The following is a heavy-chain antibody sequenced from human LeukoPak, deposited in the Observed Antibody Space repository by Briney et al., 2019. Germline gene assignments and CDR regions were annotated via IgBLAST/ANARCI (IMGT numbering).Heavy chain of an antibody. CDR2: IYYSGIT. D-gene: IGHD6-13*01. J-gene: IGHJ4*02. Sequence: KPSETLSLTCTVSGGSISTYYWTWIRQPPGRGLEWIGYIYYSGITNYNPSLKSRVTISVDTSRNQFSLRLNSVTAADTAVYYCARRLAVTGRYYFDYWGQGTLVTVSS. CDR1: GGSISTYY. V-gene: IGHV4-59*01. CDR3: ARRLAVTGRYYFDY.